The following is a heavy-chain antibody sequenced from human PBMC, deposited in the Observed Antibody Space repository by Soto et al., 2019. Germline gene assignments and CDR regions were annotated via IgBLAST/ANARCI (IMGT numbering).Heavy chain of an antibody. Sequence: GGSLRLSCAASGFTFTSYAMHWVRQAPGKGLEWVGAISYDGSNKYYADSVKGRFTISRDNSKNTLYLEMNRLTTEDTAVYYCARDGRITMLVVVTPHWFDLWGQGILVTVSS. CDR3: ARDGRITMLVVVTPHWFDL. J-gene: IGHJ5*02. D-gene: IGHD3-22*01. V-gene: IGHV3-30-3*01. CDR1: GFTFTSYA. CDR2: ISYDGSNK.